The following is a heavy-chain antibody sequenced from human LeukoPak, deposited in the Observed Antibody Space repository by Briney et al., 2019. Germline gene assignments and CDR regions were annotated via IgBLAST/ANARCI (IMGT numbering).Heavy chain of an antibody. V-gene: IGHV3-48*04. CDR3: ARGRDSTYDNPHALINYFDY. J-gene: IGHJ4*02. Sequence: PGGSLRLSCAASGFTFSSYSMNWVRQAPGKGLEWVSYISSSSSTIYYAYSVKGRFTISRDNAKNSLYLKMNSLRAEDTAVYYCARGRDSTYDNPHALINYFDYWGQGTLVTVSS. CDR2: ISSSSSTI. CDR1: GFTFSSYS. D-gene: IGHD4-11*01.